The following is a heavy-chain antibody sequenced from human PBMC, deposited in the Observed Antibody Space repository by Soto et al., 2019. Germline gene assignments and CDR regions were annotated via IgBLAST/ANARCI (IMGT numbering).Heavy chain of an antibody. Sequence: PVGSLRLSCAASGFTFSSYGMHWVRQAPGKGLEWVAVIWDDGSNKYYADSVKGRFTISRDNSKNTLYLQMNSLRAEDAAFYYCARDPGWGSLDYWGPGSLVTVPS. V-gene: IGHV3-33*01. CDR2: IWDDGSNK. CDR1: GFTFSSYG. D-gene: IGHD6-19*01. J-gene: IGHJ4*02. CDR3: ARDPGWGSLDY.